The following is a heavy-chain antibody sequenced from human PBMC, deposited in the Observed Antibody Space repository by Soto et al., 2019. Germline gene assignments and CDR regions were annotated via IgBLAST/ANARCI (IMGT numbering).Heavy chain of an antibody. CDR2: IWYDGSNK. Sequence: GGSLRLSCAASGFTFSSYGMHWVRQAPGKGLEWVAVIWYDGSNKYYADSVKGRFTISRDNSKNTLYLQMNSLRAEDTAVYYCARGAEQQLVRGNWFDPWGQGTLVTVSS. J-gene: IGHJ5*02. D-gene: IGHD6-13*01. CDR1: GFTFSSYG. CDR3: ARGAEQQLVRGNWFDP. V-gene: IGHV3-33*01.